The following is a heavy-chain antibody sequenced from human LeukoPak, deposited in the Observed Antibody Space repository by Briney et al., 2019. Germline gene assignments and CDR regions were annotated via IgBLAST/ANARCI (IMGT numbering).Heavy chain of an antibody. Sequence: ASVKVSCKASGFTFSVYYMHCVPQAPGQGLEWMAWISPNSGGTNYVQKFQGRVTVTRDTSISTDYMEISGLTSDDTALYYCAREPSGSGGYDYWGQGTLVTVSS. J-gene: IGHJ4*02. CDR3: AREPSGSGGYDY. CDR1: GFTFSVYY. CDR2: ISPNSGGT. D-gene: IGHD3-10*01. V-gene: IGHV1-2*02.